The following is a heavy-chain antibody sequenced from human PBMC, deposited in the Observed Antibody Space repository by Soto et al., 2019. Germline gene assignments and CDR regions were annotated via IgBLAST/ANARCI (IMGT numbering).Heavy chain of an antibody. CDR2: INGTGGST. J-gene: IGHJ4*02. V-gene: IGHV3-23*01. CDR3: AKDRLGGNFDY. Sequence: EVQVLDSGGGLVQPGGSLRLSCAASGFTFNNYAMNWVRQAPGKGLEWVATINGTGGSTYYADSVKGRFTISRDNSKNTLYLQMNSLRVEDTAVYYCAKDRLGGNFDYWGQGTQVTVSS. CDR1: GFTFNNYA.